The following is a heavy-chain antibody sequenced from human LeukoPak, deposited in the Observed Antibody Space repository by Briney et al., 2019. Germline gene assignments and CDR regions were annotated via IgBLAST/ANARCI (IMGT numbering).Heavy chain of an antibody. CDR2: ISGSGGST. Sequence: GGSLRLSCAASGFTFSSYAMSWVRQAPGEGLEWVSAISGSGGSTYYADSVKGRFTISRDNSKNTLYLQMNSLRAENTAVYYCAQGPYAFDIWGQGTMVTVSS. V-gene: IGHV3-23*01. CDR3: AQGPYAFDI. CDR1: GFTFSSYA. J-gene: IGHJ3*02.